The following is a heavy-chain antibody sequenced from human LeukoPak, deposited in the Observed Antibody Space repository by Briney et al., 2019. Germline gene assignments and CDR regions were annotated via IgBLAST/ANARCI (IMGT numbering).Heavy chain of an antibody. V-gene: IGHV3-21*01. CDR1: GFTFSSYS. CDR2: ISSSSSYI. Sequence: GGSLRLSCAASGFTFSSYSMNWVRQAPGKGLEWVSSISSSSSYIYYADSMKGRFTISRDNAKNSLYLQMNSLRAEDTAVYYCTRDKSAARGYYFDYWGQGTLVTVSS. D-gene: IGHD6-6*01. CDR3: TRDKSAARGYYFDY. J-gene: IGHJ4*02.